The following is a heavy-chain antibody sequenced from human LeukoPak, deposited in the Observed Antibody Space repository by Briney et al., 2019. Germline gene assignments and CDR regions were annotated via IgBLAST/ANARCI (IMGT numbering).Heavy chain of an antibody. V-gene: IGHV4-59*08. D-gene: IGHD6-13*01. CDR3: AMLHFAAAEECYP. Sequence: SETLSLTCTVSGGSINCYYWSWIRQPPGKRLEWIGYIYYSGSTNYNPSLKSRVTISVDTSKNQFSLNLSSVTAADTAVYYCAMLHFAAAEECYPWGQGTLVTVSS. J-gene: IGHJ5*02. CDR2: IYYSGST. CDR1: GGSINCYY.